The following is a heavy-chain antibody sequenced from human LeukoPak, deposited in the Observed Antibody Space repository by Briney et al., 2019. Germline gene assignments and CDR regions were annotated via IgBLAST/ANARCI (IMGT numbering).Heavy chain of an antibody. CDR1: GFTFSGYA. CDR2: ISWNSGSI. Sequence: GGSLRLSCAASGFTFSGYAMNWVRQAPGKGLEWVSGISWNSGSIGYADSVKGRFTISRDNAKNSLYLQMNSLRAEDTAVYYCASRHCSGGGCYFAGADPFDYWGQGTLVTVSS. V-gene: IGHV3-9*01. CDR3: ASRHCSGGGCYFAGADPFDY. D-gene: IGHD2-15*01. J-gene: IGHJ4*02.